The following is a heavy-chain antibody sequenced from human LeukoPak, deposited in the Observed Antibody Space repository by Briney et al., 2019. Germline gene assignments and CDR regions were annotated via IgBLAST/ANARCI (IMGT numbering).Heavy chain of an antibody. V-gene: IGHV3-48*03. CDR2: ISSSGSTI. Sequence: GGSLRLSCAASGFTFSSYEMNWVRQAPGKGLEWVSYISSSGSTIYYADSVKGRFTISRDNAKNSLYLQMNSLRAEDTAVYYCARGILDWRYVGHDYWGQGTLVTVSS. CDR3: ARGILDWRYVGHDY. J-gene: IGHJ4*02. CDR1: GFTFSSYE. D-gene: IGHD3-9*01.